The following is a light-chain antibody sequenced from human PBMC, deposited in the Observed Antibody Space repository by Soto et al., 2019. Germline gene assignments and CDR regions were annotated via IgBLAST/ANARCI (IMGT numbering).Light chain of an antibody. CDR3: QQYGDSLLT. CDR1: QSISSSY. V-gene: IGKV3-20*01. J-gene: IGKJ4*01. CDR2: HAS. Sequence: ENVLTQSAGTLSLSPGERATLSCRASQSISSSYLAWYQQKPGQTPRLLIYHASNRATGIPDRFSGSGSGTDFTLTISRLEPEDVAVYYCQQYGDSLLTFGGGTKVEIK.